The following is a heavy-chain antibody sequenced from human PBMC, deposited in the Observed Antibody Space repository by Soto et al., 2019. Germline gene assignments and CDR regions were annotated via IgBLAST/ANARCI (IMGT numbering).Heavy chain of an antibody. V-gene: IGHV5-51*01. CDR2: IYPGDSDT. CDR3: ARLNSRALYYYYGMDV. D-gene: IGHD1-1*01. CDR1: GYSFTSYW. Sequence: PGESLKISCKGSGYSFTSYWIGWVRQMPGKGLEWMGIIYPGDSDTRYSPSFQGQVTISADKSISTAYLQWSSLKASDTAMYYCARLNSRALYYYYGMDVWGQGTTVTVSS. J-gene: IGHJ6*02.